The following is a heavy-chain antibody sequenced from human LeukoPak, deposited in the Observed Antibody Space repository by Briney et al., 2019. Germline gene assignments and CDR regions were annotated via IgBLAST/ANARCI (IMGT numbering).Heavy chain of an antibody. CDR2: INAGNGNT. CDR1: GYTFTSYA. J-gene: IGHJ4*02. D-gene: IGHD1-26*01. V-gene: IGHV1-3*01. CDR3: ARGPPAWGATLN. Sequence: GASVKVSCKASGYTFTSYAMHWVRQAPGQRLEWMGWINAGNGNTKYSQKFQGRVTITRDTSASTAYMELSSLRSEDTAVYYCARGPPAWGATLNWGQGTPVTVSS.